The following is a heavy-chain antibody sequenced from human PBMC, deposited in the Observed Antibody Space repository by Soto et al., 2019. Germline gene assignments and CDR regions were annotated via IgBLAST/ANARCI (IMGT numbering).Heavy chain of an antibody. CDR2: IFYSGST. Sequence: PSETLSLTCTVSGGSISNSYWNWIRQPPGKGLEWIGYIFYSGSTNYNPSLKSRVTISVDTSKNQFSLRLTSVTAVDTAVYYCGRREIQGPTDYWGQGTLVTAPQ. CDR1: GGSISNSY. CDR3: GRREIQGPTDY. D-gene: IGHD1-26*01. J-gene: IGHJ4*02. V-gene: IGHV4-59*12.